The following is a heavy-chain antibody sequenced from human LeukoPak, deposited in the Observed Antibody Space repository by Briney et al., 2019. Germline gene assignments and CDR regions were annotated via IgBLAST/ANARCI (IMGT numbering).Heavy chain of an antibody. Sequence: SETLSLTCAVSGGSISSSNWWSWVRQPPGKGLEWIGEMYPSGSTNYNPSLKSRVTISIDKSKNQFSLKLSSVTAADTAVYYCARLDYYGSGKSTKADYWGQGTLVTVSS. V-gene: IGHV4-4*02. CDR1: GGSISSSNW. D-gene: IGHD3-10*01. J-gene: IGHJ4*02. CDR2: MYPSGST. CDR3: ARLDYYGSGKSTKADY.